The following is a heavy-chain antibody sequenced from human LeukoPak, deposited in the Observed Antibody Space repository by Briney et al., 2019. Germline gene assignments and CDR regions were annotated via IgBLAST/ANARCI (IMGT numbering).Heavy chain of an antibody. D-gene: IGHD2-21*02. J-gene: IGHJ4*02. CDR1: GVTFSNCA. CDR3: AKGKVVTGIDY. CDR2: ISGGGGST. Sequence: QTGGSLRLSCAASGVTFSNCAMSWVRQTPGKGLEWVSAISGGGGSTYYADSVKGRFTISRDNSKNTLYLQMNRLIAQDTAVYYCAKGKVVTGIDYWGQGTLVTVSS. V-gene: IGHV3-23*01.